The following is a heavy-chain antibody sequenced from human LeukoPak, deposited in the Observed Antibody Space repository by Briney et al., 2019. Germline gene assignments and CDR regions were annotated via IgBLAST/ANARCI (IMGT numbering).Heavy chain of an antibody. V-gene: IGHV3-11*01. CDR1: GFIFSSYA. J-gene: IGHJ4*02. Sequence: GGSLRLSCAASGFIFSSYAMSWIRQAPGKGLEWVSYISSSGTTIYYADSVKGRFTISRDNAKNSLYMQMNSLRAEDTAVYYCARGYCSGGSCPHDYWGQGTLVTVSS. CDR2: ISSSGTTI. D-gene: IGHD2-15*01. CDR3: ARGYCSGGSCPHDY.